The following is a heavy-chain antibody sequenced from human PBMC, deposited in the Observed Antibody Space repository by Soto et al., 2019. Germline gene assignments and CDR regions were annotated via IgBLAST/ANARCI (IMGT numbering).Heavy chain of an antibody. D-gene: IGHD3-3*01. Sequence: EVQLVQSGAEVKKPGESLRISCKGSGYSFTSYWISWVRQMPGKGLEWMGRIDPSDSYTNYSPSFQGHVTISADKSISTAYLQWSSLKASDTAMYYCARHLSDYDFWSGPLQANNLNWFDPWGQGTLVTVSS. V-gene: IGHV5-10-1*03. CDR3: ARHLSDYDFWSGPLQANNLNWFDP. CDR2: IDPSDSYT. J-gene: IGHJ5*02. CDR1: GYSFTSYW.